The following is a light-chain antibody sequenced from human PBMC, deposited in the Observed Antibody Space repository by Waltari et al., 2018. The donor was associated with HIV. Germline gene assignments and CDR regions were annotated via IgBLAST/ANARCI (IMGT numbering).Light chain of an antibody. Sequence: QSALTQPASVSGSPGQSITISCTGTSSDVGGYSYVSWYQQHPGKTPKLLIYEVSNRPSGVSNRFSGSKSGNTASLTIAGIQAEDEADYYCSSYTTSSSWLFGGGTKLNVL. V-gene: IGLV2-14*01. CDR2: EVS. CDR1: SSDVGGYSY. J-gene: IGLJ2*01. CDR3: SSYTTSSSWL.